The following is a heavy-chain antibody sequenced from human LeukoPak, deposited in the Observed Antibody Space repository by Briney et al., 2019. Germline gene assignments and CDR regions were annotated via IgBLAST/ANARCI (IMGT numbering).Heavy chain of an antibody. J-gene: IGHJ4*02. Sequence: GGSLRLSCAASGFTFCSFWMTCVRQAPGKGLEWVVNIERDGSKKTYVDSVKGRFTISRDNAKNSLYLQMSSLRAEDTAVYYCATAPAAADSCWGQGTLVAVSS. D-gene: IGHD6-13*01. CDR1: GFTFCSFW. CDR3: ATAPAAADSC. V-gene: IGHV3-7*01. CDR2: IERDGSKK.